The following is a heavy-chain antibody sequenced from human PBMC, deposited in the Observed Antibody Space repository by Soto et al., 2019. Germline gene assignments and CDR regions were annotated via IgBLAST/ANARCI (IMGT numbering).Heavy chain of an antibody. CDR3: ARSPAYDYVWWSSNLDY. V-gene: IGHV1-69*01. CDR1: GGTFSSYA. D-gene: IGHD3-16*01. Sequence: QVQLVQSGAEVKKPGSSVKVSCKASGGTFSSYAISWVRQAPGQGLEWMGGIIPIFGTANYAQKFQGRVTITADESTSTAYMELSSLRSEDTAVYYCARSPAYDYVWWSSNLDYWGQGTLVTVSS. CDR2: IIPIFGTA. J-gene: IGHJ4*02.